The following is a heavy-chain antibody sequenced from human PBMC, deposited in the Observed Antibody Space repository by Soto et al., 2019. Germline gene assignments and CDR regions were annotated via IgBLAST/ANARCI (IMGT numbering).Heavy chain of an antibody. D-gene: IGHD5-18*01. CDR2: INSDGSST. CDR1: GFTFSRYW. J-gene: IGHJ4*02. CDR3: AREGVGYSYGNFDY. Sequence: PGGSLRLSCAASGFTFSRYWMHWVRQAPGKGLVWVSRINSDGSSTCSADSVKGRFTISRDNAKNTLYLQMNSLRAEDTAVYYCAREGVGYSYGNFDYWGQGTLVTVSS. V-gene: IGHV3-74*01.